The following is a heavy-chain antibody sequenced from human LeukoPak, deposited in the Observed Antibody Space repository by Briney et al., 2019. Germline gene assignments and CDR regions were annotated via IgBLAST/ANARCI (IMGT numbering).Heavy chain of an antibody. D-gene: IGHD5-24*01. CDR1: GGSIRSYY. Sequence: SETLSLTCTVSGGSIRSYYWSWIRQPPGKGLEWIGDVFYDGDTNSNPSLKSRVTISVDTSKNQFSLRLRSVTAADTAVYYCAREEMAATPRRMGAFDIWGHGTMVTVSS. J-gene: IGHJ3*02. CDR3: AREEMAATPRRMGAFDI. CDR2: VFYDGDT. V-gene: IGHV4-59*01.